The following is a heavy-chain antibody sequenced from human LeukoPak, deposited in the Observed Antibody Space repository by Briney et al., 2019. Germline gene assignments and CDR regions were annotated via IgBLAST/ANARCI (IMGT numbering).Heavy chain of an antibody. Sequence: GGSLRLSCAASGFTFSSFSMNWVRQAPGKGLEWVSYISSSSSAIYYADSVKGRFTISRDNAKNPLYLQMNSLRDEDTGVYYCARDLKWTGYWGQGTLVTVSS. CDR3: ARDLKWTGY. CDR1: GFTFSSFS. CDR2: ISSSSSAI. D-gene: IGHD3/OR15-3a*01. J-gene: IGHJ4*02. V-gene: IGHV3-48*02.